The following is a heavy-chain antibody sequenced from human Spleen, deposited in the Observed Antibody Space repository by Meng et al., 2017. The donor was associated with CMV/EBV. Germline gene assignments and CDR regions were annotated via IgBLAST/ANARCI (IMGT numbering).Heavy chain of an antibody. CDR2: ISTSVSTI. J-gene: IGHJ3*01. Sequence: SGFTLSDYSMSWIRQTPGKGLEWISYISTSVSTIYYADSVRGRFTISRDNAKNSLYLQMNSLRVEDTALYYCAREMLAVPATDAFDFWGQGTMVTVSS. D-gene: IGHD2-2*01. V-gene: IGHV3-11*01. CDR3: AREMLAVPATDAFDF. CDR1: GFTLSDYS.